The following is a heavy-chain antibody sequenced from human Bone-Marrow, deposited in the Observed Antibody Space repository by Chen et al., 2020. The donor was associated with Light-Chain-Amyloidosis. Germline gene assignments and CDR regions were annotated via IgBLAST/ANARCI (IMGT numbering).Heavy chain of an antibody. D-gene: IGHD5-12*01. CDR2: IYPDDSDA. Sequence: EVQLEQSGPEGKQPGESLKISCKGSGYTFPNYWIGWVRQMPGKGLEWMGVIYPDDSDARYSPSFEGQVTISADKSITTAYLQWRSLKASDTAMYYCARRRDGYNFDYWGQGTLVTVSS. CDR1: GYTFPNYW. CDR3: ARRRDGYNFDY. J-gene: IGHJ4*02. V-gene: IGHV5-51*01.